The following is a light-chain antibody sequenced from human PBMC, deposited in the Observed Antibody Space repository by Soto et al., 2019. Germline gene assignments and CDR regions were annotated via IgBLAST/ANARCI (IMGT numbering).Light chain of an antibody. Sequence: QSVLTQPASVSGSPGQSITISCTGTSRDVGGHNYVSWYQQYPGKAPKVMIYEVTNRPSGVSNRFSGSKSGNTASLTISGLQTDDEADYYCSSYTSSSTYIFTTGTKVTVL. J-gene: IGLJ1*01. CDR2: EVT. V-gene: IGLV2-14*01. CDR1: SRDVGGHNY. CDR3: SSYTSSSTYI.